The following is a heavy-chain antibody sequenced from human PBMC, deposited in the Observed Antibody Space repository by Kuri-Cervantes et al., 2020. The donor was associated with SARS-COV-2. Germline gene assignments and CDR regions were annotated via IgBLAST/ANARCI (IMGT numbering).Heavy chain of an antibody. CDR2: ISSSSSYI. D-gene: IGHD3-22*01. J-gene: IGHJ6*03. CDR3: ARDRYVFYYYDSSGYYYYYMDV. V-gene: IGHV3-21*01. Sequence: GGSLRLSCAASGFTFSSYSMNWVRQAPGKGLEWVSSISSSSSYIYYADSVKGRSTISRDNAKNSLYLQMNSLRAEDTAVYYCARDRYVFYYYDSSGYYYYYMDVWGKGTTVTVSS. CDR1: GFTFSSYS.